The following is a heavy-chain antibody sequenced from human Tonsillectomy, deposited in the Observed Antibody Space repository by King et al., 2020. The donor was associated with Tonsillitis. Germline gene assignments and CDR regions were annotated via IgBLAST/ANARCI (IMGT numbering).Heavy chain of an antibody. V-gene: IGHV5-51*01. CDR2: MWPGGSNT. J-gene: IGHJ4*02. Sequence: QLVQSGAEVKKPGESLKISCKGSGYTFTNYWIGWARQMPEKGLEWMGIMWPGGSNTKYSPSFEGQVTFSADTSLRTAYVQWTSLKASDTAMYYCARIHTPVGTTGPDFWGQGTLVTVSS. D-gene: IGHD4-17*01. CDR1: GYTFTNYW. CDR3: ARIHTPVGTTGPDF.